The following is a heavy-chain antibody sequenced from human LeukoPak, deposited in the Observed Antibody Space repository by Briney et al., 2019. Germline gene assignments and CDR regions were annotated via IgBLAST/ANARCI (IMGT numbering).Heavy chain of an antibody. CDR3: AIVSRAFGELV. Sequence: ASVKVSCKASGGTFSTYALTWVRQAPGQGLEWMGGIIPMFNIANYAQKSQDRVTINADKSTSTVYMELSSLRSEDTAVYYCAIVSRAFGELVWGKGTTVTVSS. J-gene: IGHJ6*04. V-gene: IGHV1-69*10. D-gene: IGHD3-10*01. CDR1: GGTFSTYA. CDR2: IIPMFNIA.